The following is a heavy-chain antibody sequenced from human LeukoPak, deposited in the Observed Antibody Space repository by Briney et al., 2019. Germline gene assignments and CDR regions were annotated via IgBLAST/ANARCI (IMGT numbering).Heavy chain of an antibody. V-gene: IGHV3-30*02. J-gene: IGHJ5*02. CDR1: GFTFSSYG. Sequence: GGSLRLSCAASGFTFSSYGMHWVRQAPGKGLEWVAFIRYDGSNKYYADSVKGRFTISRDNSKNTAYLQMNSLKTEDTAVYYCTRREYYYDSSGYYHWGQGTLVTVSS. CDR3: TRREYYYDSSGYYH. CDR2: IRYDGSNK. D-gene: IGHD3-22*01.